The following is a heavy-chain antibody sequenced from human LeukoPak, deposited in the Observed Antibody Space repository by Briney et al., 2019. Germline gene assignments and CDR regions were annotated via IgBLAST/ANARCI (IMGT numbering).Heavy chain of an antibody. CDR2: ISGSGGST. Sequence: GGSLRLSCTASGFTFSSYAMSWVRQAPGKGLEWVSVISGSGGSTYYADSVKGRFTISRDNSQNTPYLQMNSLRAEDTAVYYCVKRRYDSSGYFDYWGQGTLVTVSS. CDR3: VKRRYDSSGYFDY. V-gene: IGHV3-23*01. J-gene: IGHJ4*02. CDR1: GFTFSSYA. D-gene: IGHD3-22*01.